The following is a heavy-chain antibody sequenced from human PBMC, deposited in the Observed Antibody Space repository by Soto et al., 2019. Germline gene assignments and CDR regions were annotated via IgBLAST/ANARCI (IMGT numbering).Heavy chain of an antibody. D-gene: IGHD3-16*01. Sequence: LLVQSGPEVKKPGSSVRVSCKDSGGLFSSFAVSWVRQAPGQGLEWLGGIIPVFGTTNYAEKFQGRVTITADESTNTAYMELSGLRSGDTAIYYCARGGGPYVWFNEFWGQGTLVTVSS. V-gene: IGHV1-69*01. J-gene: IGHJ4*02. CDR3: ARGGGPYVWFNEF. CDR2: IIPVFGTT. CDR1: GGLFSSFA.